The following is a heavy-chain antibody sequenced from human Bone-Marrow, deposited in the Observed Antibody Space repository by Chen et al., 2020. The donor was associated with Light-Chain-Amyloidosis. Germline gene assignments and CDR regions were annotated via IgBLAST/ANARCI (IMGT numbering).Heavy chain of an antibody. Sequence: QVQLVQSGAEVKKPGSSVKVSCKASGGTFSSYAISWVRQAPGQGLDWMGGIIPIFGTANYAQKFQGRVTITADESTSTAYMELSSLRSEDTAVYYCARPDLGIVGATMAYYYGMDVWGQGTTVTVSS. V-gene: IGHV1-69*01. CDR1: GGTFSSYA. D-gene: IGHD1-26*01. CDR2: IIPIFGTA. CDR3: ARPDLGIVGATMAYYYGMDV. J-gene: IGHJ6*02.